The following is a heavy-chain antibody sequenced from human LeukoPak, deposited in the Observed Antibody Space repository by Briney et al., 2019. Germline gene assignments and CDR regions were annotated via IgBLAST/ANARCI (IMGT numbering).Heavy chain of an antibody. CDR3: AKGNWGERLDWYFDL. CDR2: ITGSGGST. Sequence: GGSRRLYCAASGFTFSSYDMSWVRQAPGSVLHRVSGITGSGGSTYYADSVKGRLTISRDNSKNTLYLQMNSLRAEDTAVYYCAKGNWGERLDWYFDLWGRGTLVTVSS. D-gene: IGHD1-26*01. CDR1: GFTFSSYD. J-gene: IGHJ2*01. V-gene: IGHV3-23*01.